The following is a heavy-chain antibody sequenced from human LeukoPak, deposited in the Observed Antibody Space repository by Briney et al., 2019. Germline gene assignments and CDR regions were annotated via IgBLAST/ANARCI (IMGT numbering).Heavy chain of an antibody. D-gene: IGHD4-17*01. CDR2: INHSGST. J-gene: IGHJ4*02. V-gene: IGHV4-34*01. CDR1: GGSFSGYY. Sequence: PSETLSLTCAVYGGSFSGYYWSWIRQPPGKGLEWIGEINHSGSTNYNPSLKSRVTISVDTPKNQFSLKLSSVTAADTAVYYCASGDYGDSTLGYWGQGTLVTVSS. CDR3: ASGDYGDSTLGY.